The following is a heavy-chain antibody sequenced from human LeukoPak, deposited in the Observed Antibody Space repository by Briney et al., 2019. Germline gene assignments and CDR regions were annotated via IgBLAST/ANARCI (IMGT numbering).Heavy chain of an antibody. Sequence: PSETLSLTCTVSGGSISSYYWSWIRQSPGKGLQWIGYIYYSGSTNYNPSLKSRVTISVDKSKNQFSLNLSSVTAADTAVYYCARHPYSSSNYFDYWGQGTLVTVSS. V-gene: IGHV4-59*08. CDR3: ARHPYSSSNYFDY. CDR2: IYYSGST. CDR1: GGSISSYY. J-gene: IGHJ4*02. D-gene: IGHD6-6*01.